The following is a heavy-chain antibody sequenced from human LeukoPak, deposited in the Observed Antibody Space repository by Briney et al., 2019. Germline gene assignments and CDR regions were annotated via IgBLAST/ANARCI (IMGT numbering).Heavy chain of an antibody. CDR2: ISGSGDNT. D-gene: IGHD1-26*01. J-gene: IGHJ6*01. V-gene: IGHV3-23*01. CDR3: SKMKGHPLPKYYMDV. CDR1: GFTFSGFA. Sequence: WGSLRLSCVASGFTFSGFAMSWVRRAPGKGLEWVSGISGSGDNTLYADSVKGRFTIYTDNSKNPLYLEMNSLRAEDTAKYYCSKMKGHPLPKYYMDVWEQGSTVTVSS.